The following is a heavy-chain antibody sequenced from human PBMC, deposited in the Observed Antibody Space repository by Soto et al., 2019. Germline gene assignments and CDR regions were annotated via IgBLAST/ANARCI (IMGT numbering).Heavy chain of an antibody. CDR3: AGAEAFYYVILTGYYSSQGGLDY. CDR1: GYTFTSYG. V-gene: IGHV1-18*01. Sequence: QVQLVQSGAEVKKPGASVKVSCKASGYTFTSYGISWVRQAPGQGLEWMGWISAYNGNTNYAQKLQGRVTMTTDTSTSKAYMERRRLRSDDTAVYYWAGAEAFYYVILTGYYSSQGGLDYWGQGPLVTVSS. CDR2: ISAYNGNT. D-gene: IGHD3-9*01. J-gene: IGHJ4*02.